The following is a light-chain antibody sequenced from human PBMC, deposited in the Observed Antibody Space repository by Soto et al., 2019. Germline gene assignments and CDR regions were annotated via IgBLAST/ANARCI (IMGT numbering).Light chain of an antibody. CDR3: CSYTTSSTHVV. CDR2: DVS. Sequence: QSALTPPASVSGSPGQSITISCTGTSSDVGSYNYVSWYQQYPGKAPKLMIYDVSNRPSGVSYRFSGSKSGNTASLTISGHSAEDEADHYCCSYTTSSTHVVFGRGTKLTVL. CDR1: SSDVGSYNY. J-gene: IGLJ2*01. V-gene: IGLV2-14*01.